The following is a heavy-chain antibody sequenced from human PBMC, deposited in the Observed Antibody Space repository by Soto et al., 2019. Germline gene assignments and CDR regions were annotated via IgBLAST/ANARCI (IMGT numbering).Heavy chain of an antibody. CDR1: GGTFSSYT. CDR3: ARDPPPDEYCSSTSCLNWFDP. Sequence: GASVKVSCKASGGTFSSYTISWVRQAPGQGLEWMGRIIPILGIANYTQKFQGRVTIAADKSTSTAYMELSSLRSEDTAVYYCARDPPPDEYCSSTSCLNWFDPWGQGTLVTVSS. D-gene: IGHD2-2*01. CDR2: IIPILGIA. J-gene: IGHJ5*02. V-gene: IGHV1-69*04.